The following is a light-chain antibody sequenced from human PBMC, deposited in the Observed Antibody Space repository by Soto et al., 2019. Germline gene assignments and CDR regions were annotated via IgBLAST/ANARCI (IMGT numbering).Light chain of an antibody. CDR2: QDT. CDR3: QAWDIGIVV. CDR1: NLGDKF. V-gene: IGLV3-1*01. J-gene: IGLJ3*02. Sequence: SYELTQPPSVTVSPGQTATITCSGNNLGDKFVCWYQQRPGQSPVLVIYQDTKRPSGIPERFSGSNSGNTATLTISGTQAMDEADYSCQAWDIGIVVFGGGTKLTVL.